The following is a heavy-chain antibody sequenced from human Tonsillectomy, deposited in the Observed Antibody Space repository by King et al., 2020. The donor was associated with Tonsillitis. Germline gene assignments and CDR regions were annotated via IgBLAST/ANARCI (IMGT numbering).Heavy chain of an antibody. CDR2: INSGGTA. V-gene: IGHV3-53*04. J-gene: IGHJ4*02. CDR1: GFTVSSLS. Sequence: VQLQESGGGLVQPGGSLRLSCAVSGFTVSSLSMSWVRQAPGKGLECVAVINSGGTATYADTVKGRFTLSRHNSENKLYLQVNSLSAEYTAVYYCATFVGISAGFDFWGRGTLVTVPS. CDR3: ATFVGISAGFDF. D-gene: IGHD2/OR15-2a*01.